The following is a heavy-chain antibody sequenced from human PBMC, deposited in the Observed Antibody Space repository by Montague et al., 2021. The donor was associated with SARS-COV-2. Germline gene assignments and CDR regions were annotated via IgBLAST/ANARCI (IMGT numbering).Heavy chain of an antibody. CDR1: GFTFSSYG. CDR2: IWYDGSNK. CDR3: ASQASYYYGMDV. V-gene: IGHV3-33*01. J-gene: IGHJ6*02. Sequence: SLRRSCAASGFTFSSYGMHWVRQAPGKGLEWVAVIWYDGSNKYYADSVKGRFTISRDNSKNTLYLQMNSLRAEDTAVYYCASQASYYYGMDVWGQGTTVTVSS.